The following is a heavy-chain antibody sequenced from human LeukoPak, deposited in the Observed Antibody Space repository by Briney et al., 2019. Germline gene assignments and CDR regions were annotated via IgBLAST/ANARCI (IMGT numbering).Heavy chain of an antibody. CDR2: ISSSSSYT. D-gene: IGHD3-10*01. Sequence: PGGSLRLSCAASGFTFSDYYMSWIRQAPGKGLEGVSYISSSSSYTNYADSVKGRFTISRDNAKNSLYLQMNSLRAEDTAVYYCAREDYYGSGSYYNENWYFDLWGRGTLVTVSS. J-gene: IGHJ2*01. CDR3: AREDYYGSGSYYNENWYFDL. CDR1: GFTFSDYY. V-gene: IGHV3-11*06.